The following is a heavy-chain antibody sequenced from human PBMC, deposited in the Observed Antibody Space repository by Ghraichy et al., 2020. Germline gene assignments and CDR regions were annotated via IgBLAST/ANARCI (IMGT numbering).Heavy chain of an antibody. CDR3: TDDYGANY. J-gene: IGHJ4*02. CDR1: GFTFGDYA. V-gene: IGHV3-49*04. CDR2: IRSKAYGGTT. D-gene: IGHD4-17*01. Sequence: GESLNISCTASGFTFGDYAMSWVRQAPGKGLEWVGFIRSKAYGGTTEYAASVKGRFTISRDDSKSIAYLQMNSLKTEDTAVYYCTDDYGANYWGQGTLVTVSS.